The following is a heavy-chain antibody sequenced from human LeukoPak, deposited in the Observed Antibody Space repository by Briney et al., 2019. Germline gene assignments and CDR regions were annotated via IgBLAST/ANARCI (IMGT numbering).Heavy chain of an antibody. CDR3: AIITMVRGAWFDP. CDR1: GGSISSSSYY. D-gene: IGHD3-10*01. CDR2: IYYSGST. V-gene: IGHV4-39*07. J-gene: IGHJ5*02. Sequence: EASETLSLTCTVSGGSISSSSYYWGWIRQPPGKGLEWIGSIYYSGSTYYNPSLKSRVTISVDTSKNQFSLKLSSVTAADTAVYYCAIITMVRGAWFDPWGQGTLVTVSS.